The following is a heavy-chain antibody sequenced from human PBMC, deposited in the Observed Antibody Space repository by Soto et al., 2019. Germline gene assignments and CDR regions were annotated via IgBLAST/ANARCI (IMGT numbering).Heavy chain of an antibody. CDR1: GGSISSSSYY. V-gene: IGHV4-39*01. D-gene: IGHD6-13*01. CDR2: IYYSGST. Sequence: PSETLSLTCTVSGGSISSSSYYWGWIRQPPGKGLEWIGSIYYSGSTYYNPSLKSRVTISVDTSKNQFPLKLSSVTAADTAVYYCARTDRVNFDYWGQGTLVTVSS. J-gene: IGHJ4*02. CDR3: ARTDRVNFDY.